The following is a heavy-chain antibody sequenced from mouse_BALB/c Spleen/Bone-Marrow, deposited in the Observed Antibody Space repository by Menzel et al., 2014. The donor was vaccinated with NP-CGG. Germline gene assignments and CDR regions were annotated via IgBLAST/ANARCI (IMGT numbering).Heavy chain of an antibody. D-gene: IGHD2-10*02. CDR2: IWGDGST. Sequence: VHLVESGPGLVAPSQSLSITCTVSGFSLTGYGVNWVRQPPGKGLEWLGMIWGDGSTDYNSALESRLSISKDNSKSQVFLKMNSLQTDDTARYYCAREGPYGNYAMDYWGQGTSVTVSS. CDR1: GFSLTGYG. J-gene: IGHJ4*01. CDR3: AREGPYGNYAMDY. V-gene: IGHV2-6-7*01.